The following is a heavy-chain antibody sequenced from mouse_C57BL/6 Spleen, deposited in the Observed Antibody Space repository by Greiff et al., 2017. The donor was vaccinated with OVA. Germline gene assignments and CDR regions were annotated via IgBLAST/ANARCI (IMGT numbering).Heavy chain of an antibody. J-gene: IGHJ3*01. Sequence: VQLQQPGAELVRPGSSVKLSCKASGYTFTSYWMHWVKQRPIQGLEWIGNIDPSDSETHYNQKFKDKATLTVDKSSSTAYMQLSSLTSEDSAVYYCARRGDGYYLWFAYWGQGTLVTVSA. CDR2: IDPSDSET. CDR1: GYTFTSYW. V-gene: IGHV1-52*01. D-gene: IGHD2-3*01. CDR3: ARRGDGYYLWFAY.